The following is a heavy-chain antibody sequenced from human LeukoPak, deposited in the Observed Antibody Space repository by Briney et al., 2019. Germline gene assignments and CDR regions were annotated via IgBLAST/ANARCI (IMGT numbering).Heavy chain of an antibody. CDR2: IKQDGSET. D-gene: IGHD5-12*01. CDR1: GFIFSNYW. CDR3: ARDVGDQLAWATTRYNGFFDY. V-gene: IGHV3-7*01. Sequence: GGSLRLSCATSGFIFSNYWMSWVRQAPGKGLEWVANIKQDGSETYYVDSVKGRFTISRDNAKNSLYLQMNSLRAEDTAVYYCARDVGDQLAWATTRYNGFFDYWGQGTLVTVSS. J-gene: IGHJ4*02.